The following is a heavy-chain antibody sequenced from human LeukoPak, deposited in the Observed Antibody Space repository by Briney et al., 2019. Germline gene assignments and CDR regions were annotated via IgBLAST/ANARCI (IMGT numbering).Heavy chain of an antibody. CDR3: ARVEYWRYSSSNGGY. CDR2: ISAYNGNT. V-gene: IGHV1-18*01. CDR1: GYTFTSYG. D-gene: IGHD6-13*01. J-gene: IGHJ4*02. Sequence: ASVKVSCKASGYTFTSYGISWVRQAPGQGLEWMGWISAYNGNTNYAQKLQGRVTMTTDTSTSTAYIELRSLRSDDTAVYYCARVEYWRYSSSNGGYWGQGTLVTVSS.